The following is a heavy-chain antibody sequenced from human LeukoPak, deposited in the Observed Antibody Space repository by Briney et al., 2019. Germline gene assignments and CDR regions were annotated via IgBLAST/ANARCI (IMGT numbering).Heavy chain of an antibody. CDR2: ISSSGSTI. V-gene: IGHV3-48*03. D-gene: IGHD6-19*01. Sequence: PGGSLRLSCAASGFTFSSYEMNWVRQAPGKGLEWGSYISSSGSTIYYADSVKGRFTISRDNAKNSLYLQMNSLRAEDTAVYYCARDPPLQWLVQGDAFDIWGQGTMVTVSS. CDR1: GFTFSSYE. CDR3: ARDPPLQWLVQGDAFDI. J-gene: IGHJ3*02.